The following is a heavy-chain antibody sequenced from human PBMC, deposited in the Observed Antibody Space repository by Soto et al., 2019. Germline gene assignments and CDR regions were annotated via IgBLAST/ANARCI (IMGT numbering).Heavy chain of an antibody. Sequence: LETLSLTCTVSGGSVSSGSYYWSWIRQPPGKGLEWIGYIYYSGSTNYNPSLKSRVTISVDTSKNQFSLKLSSVTAADTAVYYCARGGSYCSSTSCSGWFDPWGQGTLVTVSS. D-gene: IGHD2-2*01. V-gene: IGHV4-61*01. J-gene: IGHJ5*02. CDR1: GGSVSSGSYY. CDR2: IYYSGST. CDR3: ARGGSYCSSTSCSGWFDP.